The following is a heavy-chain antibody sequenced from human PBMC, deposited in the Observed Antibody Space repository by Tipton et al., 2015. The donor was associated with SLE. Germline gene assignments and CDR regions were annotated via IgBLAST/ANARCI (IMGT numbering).Heavy chain of an antibody. CDR3: ARGNRRWLPFPFDY. Sequence: TLSLTCTVSSGSISSSYWSWIRQPPGKGLEWIGYIYHSGSTNYNPSLKSRVTISVDTSKNQFSLKLSSVTAADTAVYYCARGNRRWLPFPFDYWGQGTLVTVSS. D-gene: IGHD6-19*01. J-gene: IGHJ4*02. CDR1: SGSISSSY. V-gene: IGHV4-59*01. CDR2: IYHSGST.